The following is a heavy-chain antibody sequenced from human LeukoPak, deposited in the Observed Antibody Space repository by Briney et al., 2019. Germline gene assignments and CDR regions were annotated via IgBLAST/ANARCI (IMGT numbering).Heavy chain of an antibody. D-gene: IGHD7-27*01. CDR1: GFTVSSNH. CDR2: IYSGGTI. J-gene: IGHJ4*02. Sequence: PGRSLRLSCAASGFTVSSNHNHMSWVRQAPGKGLEWVSVIYSGGTIFYADSVKGRFTISRDNSKNTVYLEMNSLRAEDTAVYYCARDGENHYYDYWGQGTLVTVST. V-gene: IGHV3-66*01. CDR3: ARDGENHYYDY.